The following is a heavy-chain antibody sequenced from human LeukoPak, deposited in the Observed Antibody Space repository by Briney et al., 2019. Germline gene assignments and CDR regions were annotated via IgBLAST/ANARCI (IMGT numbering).Heavy chain of an antibody. D-gene: IGHD2-2*01. CDR1: GYTVTNYY. CDR3: ASVYQHGMDV. J-gene: IGHJ6*02. CDR2: VNPSSISA. Sequence: GASAKVSCKASGYTVTNYYMHWVRQAPGQGLEWMGIVNPSSISASYAQKFQGRVTMTRDTSTSTVSMELSSLRSDDTAVYYCASVYQHGMDVWGQGTTVTVSS. V-gene: IGHV1-46*01.